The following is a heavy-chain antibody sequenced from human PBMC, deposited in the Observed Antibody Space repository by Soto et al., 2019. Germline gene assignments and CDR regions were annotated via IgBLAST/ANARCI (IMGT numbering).Heavy chain of an antibody. CDR3: ARGLATLPVFAFDI. Sequence: SGPTLVKPTQTLTLTCSFSGFSLSTSGVGVGWMRQSPGRALEWLALIYWSGDEHYRPSLKSRLSIIKDTSKNHVVLIMTDMDPVDTATYYCARGLATLPVFAFDIWGQGTMVTVSS. V-gene: IGHV2-5*01. D-gene: IGHD6-6*01. CDR1: GFSLSTSGVG. J-gene: IGHJ3*02. CDR2: IYWSGDE.